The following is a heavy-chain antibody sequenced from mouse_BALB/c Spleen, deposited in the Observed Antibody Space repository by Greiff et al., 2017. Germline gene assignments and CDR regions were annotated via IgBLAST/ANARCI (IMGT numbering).Heavy chain of an antibody. CDR1: GFTFSSFG. V-gene: IGHV5-17*02. J-gene: IGHJ3*01. Sequence: EVMLVESGGGLVQPGGSRKLSCAASGFTFSSFGMHWVRQAPEKGLEWVAYISSGSSTIYYADTVKGRFTISRDNPKNTLFLQMTSLRSEDTAMYYCAREKAYGNSFAYWGQGTLVTVSA. CDR3: AREKAYGNSFAY. D-gene: IGHD2-1*01. CDR2: ISSGSSTI.